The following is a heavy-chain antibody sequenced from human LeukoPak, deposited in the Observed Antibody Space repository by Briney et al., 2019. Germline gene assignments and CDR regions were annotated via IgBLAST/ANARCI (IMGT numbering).Heavy chain of an antibody. D-gene: IGHD5-12*01. V-gene: IGHV3-73*01. J-gene: IGHJ4*02. CDR2: IKSKGNTYAT. Sequence: GGSLRLSCAASGFTLSGSTMHWVRQASGKGLKWVGRIKSKGNTYATAYAASVKGRFTISRDDSKNTAYLQMNNLKTEDTAMYYCTRVGPTTADYWGQGTLVIVSS. CDR1: GFTLSGST. CDR3: TRVGPTTADY.